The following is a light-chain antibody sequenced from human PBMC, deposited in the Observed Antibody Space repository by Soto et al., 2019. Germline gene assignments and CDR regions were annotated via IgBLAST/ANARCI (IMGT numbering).Light chain of an antibody. CDR2: GAS. Sequence: EIVLTQSPGTLSLSPGQRATLSCRASQSVSSSYLAWYQQIHGQAPRLLIYGASSRATGIPDRFSGSGSGTDCTLTISRLEREDFTVYYCEQYGSLMKFGQVTKVETK. CDR1: QSVSSSY. CDR3: EQYGSLMK. J-gene: IGKJ1*01. V-gene: IGKV3-20*01.